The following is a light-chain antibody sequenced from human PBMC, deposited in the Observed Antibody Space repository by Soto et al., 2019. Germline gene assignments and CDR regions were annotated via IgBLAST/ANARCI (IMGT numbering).Light chain of an antibody. Sequence: DIQMTQSPSSLSASVGDRVTITCRASQSISSYLNWYQQKPGKAPKLLIYAASSLQSGVPSRFSGSGSGTDFPLTISSLQPEDFATYYCQQSYSTPRVYTFGQGTKLEIK. J-gene: IGKJ2*01. CDR3: QQSYSTPRVYT. V-gene: IGKV1-39*01. CDR2: AAS. CDR1: QSISSY.